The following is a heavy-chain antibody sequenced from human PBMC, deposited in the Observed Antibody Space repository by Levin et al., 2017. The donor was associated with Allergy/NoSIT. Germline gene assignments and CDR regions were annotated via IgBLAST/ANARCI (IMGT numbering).Heavy chain of an antibody. CDR1: GGSIGSFY. D-gene: IGHD2-21*02. J-gene: IGHJ4*02. CDR3: GRGSVVTGINY. V-gene: IGHV4-4*07. CDR2: IYTTGNT. Sequence: SETLSLTCTVSGGSIGSFYWFWIRQAAGKGLEWIGLIYTTGNTNYNPSLKSRLTMSVDTSKNQFSLNLSSVTATDTAVYYCGRGSVVTGINYWGQGTLVTVSS.